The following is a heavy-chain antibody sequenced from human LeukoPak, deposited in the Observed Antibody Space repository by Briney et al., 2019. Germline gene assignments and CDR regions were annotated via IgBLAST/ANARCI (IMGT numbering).Heavy chain of an antibody. CDR1: GFTFSSYS. CDR3: ARVARLGITIFVYLGDYYYMDV. J-gene: IGHJ6*03. CDR2: ISSSSSYI. Sequence: PGGSLRLSCAASGFTFSSYSMNWVRQAPGKGLEWVSSISSSSSYIYYADSVKGRFTISRDNAKNSLYLQMNSLRVEDTAVYYCARVARLGITIFVYLGDYYYMDVWGKGTTVTVSS. V-gene: IGHV3-21*01. D-gene: IGHD3-3*01.